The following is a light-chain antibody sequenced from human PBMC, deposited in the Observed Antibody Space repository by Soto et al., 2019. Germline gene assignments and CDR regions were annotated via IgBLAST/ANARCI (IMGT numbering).Light chain of an antibody. CDR2: KNN. Sequence: QSVLTQPPSVSGAPGQTITMSCTGSGSNVGASYDVHWYQVLPGAGPRLLIYKNNNRPSGVPDRFSGSKSGTSASLAITGLRAEDEADYYCQSYDNILSGPLFGGGTKHRP. J-gene: IGLJ3*02. V-gene: IGLV1-40*01. CDR1: GSNVGASYD. CDR3: QSYDNILSGPL.